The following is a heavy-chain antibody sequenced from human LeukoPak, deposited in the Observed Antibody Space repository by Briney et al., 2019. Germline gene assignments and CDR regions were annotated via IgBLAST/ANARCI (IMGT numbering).Heavy chain of an antibody. J-gene: IGHJ4*02. CDR2: ISWNSGSI. Sequence: GGSLRLSCAASGFTFDDYAMHWVRQAPGKGLEWVSGISWNSGSIVYADSVKGRFTISRDNAKNSLYLQMNSLRAEDTALYYCARDLYSSSWYFVSPGGYWGQGTLVTVSS. CDR1: GFTFDDYA. V-gene: IGHV3-9*01. D-gene: IGHD6-13*01. CDR3: ARDLYSSSWYFVSPGGY.